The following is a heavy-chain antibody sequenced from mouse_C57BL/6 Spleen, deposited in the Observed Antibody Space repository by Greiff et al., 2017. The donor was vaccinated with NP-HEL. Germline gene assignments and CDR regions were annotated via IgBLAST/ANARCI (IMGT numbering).Heavy chain of an antibody. CDR1: GYTFTEYT. J-gene: IGHJ3*01. D-gene: IGHD2-2*01. Sequence: QVQLQQSGAELVKPGASVKLSCKASGYTFTEYTIHWVKQRSGQGLEWIGWFYPGSGSIKYNEKFKDKATLTADKSSSTVYMEFSRMTSEDSAVYFSESNEDKPFDYGYSWFAYWGQGTLVTVSA. CDR3: ESNEDKPFDYGYSWFAY. CDR2: FYPGSGSI. V-gene: IGHV1-62-2*01.